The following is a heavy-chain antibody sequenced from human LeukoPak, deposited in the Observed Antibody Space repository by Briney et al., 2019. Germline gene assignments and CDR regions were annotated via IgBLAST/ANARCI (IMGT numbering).Heavy chain of an antibody. V-gene: IGHV3-30-3*01. Sequence: GGSLRLSCAASGFTFSSYAMHWVRQAPGKGLEWVAVISYDGSNKYYADSVKGRFTISRDNSKNTLYLQMNSLRAEDTAVYFCASRGGSGWDPYFDYWGQGTLVTVSS. D-gene: IGHD6-19*01. CDR3: ASRGGSGWDPYFDY. J-gene: IGHJ4*02. CDR2: ISYDGSNK. CDR1: GFTFSSYA.